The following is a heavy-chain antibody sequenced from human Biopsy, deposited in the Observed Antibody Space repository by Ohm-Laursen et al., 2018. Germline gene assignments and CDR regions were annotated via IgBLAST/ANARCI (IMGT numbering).Heavy chain of an antibody. CDR2: VYYSGTT. CDR3: ARGRWSHLLCGPYFDY. J-gene: IGHJ4*02. Sequence: GTLSLTCTVSGGSISGYYWSWIRQPPGKGLEWIGYVYYSGTTKYNPSLQSRATISLDSSNNQFSLSLTSMTPSDPAVFYWARGRWSHLLCGPYFDYWGRGTLVTVSS. D-gene: IGHD2-15*01. CDR1: GGSISGYY. V-gene: IGHV4-59*01.